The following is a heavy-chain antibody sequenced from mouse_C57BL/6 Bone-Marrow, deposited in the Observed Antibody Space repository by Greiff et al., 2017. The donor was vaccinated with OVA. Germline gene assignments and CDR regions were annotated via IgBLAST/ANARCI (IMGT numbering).Heavy chain of an antibody. V-gene: IGHV1-54*01. CDR2: INPGSGGT. Sequence: QVHVKQSGAELVRPGTSVKVSCKASGYAFTNYLIEWVKQRPGQGLEWIGVINPGSGGTNYNEKFKGKATLTADKSSSTAYMQLSSLTSEDSAVYFCARGRYYGSSPHWYFDVWGTGTTVTVSS. D-gene: IGHD1-1*01. CDR3: ARGRYYGSSPHWYFDV. CDR1: GYAFTNYL. J-gene: IGHJ1*03.